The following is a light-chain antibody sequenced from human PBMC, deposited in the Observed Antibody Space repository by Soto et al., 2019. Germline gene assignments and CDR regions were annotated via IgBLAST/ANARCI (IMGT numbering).Light chain of an antibody. V-gene: IGLV2-14*01. CDR1: SSDVGGYNL. CDR2: DVN. Sequence: QSVLTQPASVSGSPGQSITISCTGTSSDVGGYNLVSWYQQYPDKAPKLMIFDVNTRPSGVSNRFSGSKSCNTASLTISGLQAEDEADYYCSSYKSSSTLPDVFGTGTKVTVL. CDR3: SSYKSSSTLPDV. J-gene: IGLJ1*01.